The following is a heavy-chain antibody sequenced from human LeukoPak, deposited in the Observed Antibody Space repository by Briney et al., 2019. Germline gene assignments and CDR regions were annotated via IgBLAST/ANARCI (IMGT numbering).Heavy chain of an antibody. D-gene: IGHD3-22*01. CDR2: IYYSGST. Sequence: SETLSLTCTVSGGSISSYYWSWIRQPPGKGLEWIGYIYYSGSTNYNPSLKSRVTISVDTSKNQFSLKLSSVTAADTTVYYCARRSYDGSGYYYVDYWGQGTLVTVSS. J-gene: IGHJ4*02. CDR3: ARRSYDGSGYYYVDY. V-gene: IGHV4-59*08. CDR1: GGSISSYY.